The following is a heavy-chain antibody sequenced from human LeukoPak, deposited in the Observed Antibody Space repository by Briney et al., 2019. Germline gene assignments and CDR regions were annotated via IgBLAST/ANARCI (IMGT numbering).Heavy chain of an antibody. CDR1: GFTFSRYA. CDR2: ISSTGVYI. J-gene: IGHJ3*02. D-gene: IGHD1-14*01. CDR3: AKPARTDAFDI. V-gene: IGHV3-21*04. Sequence: GGSLRLSCSASGFTFSRYAMNWVRQAPGKGLEWVSSISSTGVYIDYADSVKGRFTISRDNAKNSLFLQMNSLRAEGTAVYYCAKPARTDAFDIWGQGTMITVSS.